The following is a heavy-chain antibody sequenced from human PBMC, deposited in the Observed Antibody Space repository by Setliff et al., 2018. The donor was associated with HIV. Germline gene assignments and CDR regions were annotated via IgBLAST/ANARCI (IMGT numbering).Heavy chain of an antibody. CDR2: IRYDGNDK. J-gene: IGHJ4*02. Sequence: GGSLRLSCATSGFTFSHYGMYWVRQAPGKGLEWVAFIRYDGNDKSYTDSVKGRFTISRDNSKNTLYLQMNSLRAEGTAVYYCAKDHATSSWFTALLDYWGQGALVTVSS. D-gene: IGHD6-13*01. CDR3: AKDHATSSWFTALLDY. CDR1: GFTFSHYG. V-gene: IGHV3-30*02.